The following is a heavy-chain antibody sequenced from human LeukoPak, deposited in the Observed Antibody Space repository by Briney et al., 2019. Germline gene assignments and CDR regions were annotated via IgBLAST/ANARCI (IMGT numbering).Heavy chain of an antibody. CDR1: GFTFSSYA. V-gene: IGHV3-23*01. Sequence: GGSLRLSCAASGFTFSSYAMSWVRQAPGKGLEWVSAISGSVGSTYYADSVKGRFTISRDNSKNTLYLQMNSLRAEDTAVYYCAKPLSGSYFEFHYWGQGTLVTVSS. CDR2: ISGSVGST. CDR3: AKPLSGSYFEFHY. J-gene: IGHJ4*02. D-gene: IGHD1-26*01.